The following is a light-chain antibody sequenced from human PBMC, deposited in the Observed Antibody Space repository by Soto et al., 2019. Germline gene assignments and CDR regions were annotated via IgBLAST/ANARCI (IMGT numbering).Light chain of an antibody. CDR3: LIHYGDGWV. V-gene: IGLV7-43*01. J-gene: IGLJ3*02. CDR1: TGAVTSGYY. Sequence: QAVVTQEPSLTVSPGGTVTLTCASSTGAVTSGYYPNWFQQKPGQAPKALIYSISNKHSWTPARFSGSLLGGKAALTLSGVQPEDEAEYYCLIHYGDGWVFGGGTKLTVL. CDR2: SIS.